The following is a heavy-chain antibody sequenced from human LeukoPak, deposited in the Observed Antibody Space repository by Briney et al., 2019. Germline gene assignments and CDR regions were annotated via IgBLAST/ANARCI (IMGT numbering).Heavy chain of an antibody. D-gene: IGHD6-19*01. CDR3: ARDSYPTGSSGWYSIYYYYYMDV. J-gene: IGHJ6*03. CDR2: INPNSGGT. V-gene: IGHV1-2*02. CDR1: GYTFTDYY. Sequence: ASVKVSCKASGYTFTDYYMHWVRQAPGQGLEWMGWINPNSGGTNYAQKFQGRVTMTRDTSISTAYMELSRLRSDDTAVYYCARDSYPTGSSGWYSIYYYYYMDVWGKGTTVTVSS.